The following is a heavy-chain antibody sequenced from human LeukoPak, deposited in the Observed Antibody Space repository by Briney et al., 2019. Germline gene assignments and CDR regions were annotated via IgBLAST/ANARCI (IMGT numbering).Heavy chain of an antibody. CDR3: ARGSAYYYGSSGYPTFDY. V-gene: IGHV4-59*01. CDR1: GGSISSYY. Sequence: SETLSLTCTVSGGSISSYYWSWIRQPSGKGLEWIGYIYYSGSTNYNTSLKSRVTISVDTSKNQFSLKLSSVTAADTAVYYCARGSAYYYGSSGYPTFDYWGQGTLVTVSS. D-gene: IGHD3-22*01. J-gene: IGHJ4*02. CDR2: IYYSGST.